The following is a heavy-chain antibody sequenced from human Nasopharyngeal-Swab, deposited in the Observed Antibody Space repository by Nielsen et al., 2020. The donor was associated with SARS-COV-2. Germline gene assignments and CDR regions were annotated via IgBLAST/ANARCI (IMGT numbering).Heavy chain of an antibody. CDR2: IRSKYYGGTP. CDR3: TRDLFSNDYYDAKWFDP. CDR1: GFTFGDYA. V-gene: IGHV3-49*03. D-gene: IGHD3-22*01. J-gene: IGHJ5*02. Sequence: GGSLRLSCKASGFTFGDYAMSWFRQAPGKGLEGEGFIRSKYYGGTPEYAASVKGRLTISRDDSKSVAYLQMNSLKTEDTAVYYCTRDLFSNDYYDAKWFDPWGQGTLVTVSS.